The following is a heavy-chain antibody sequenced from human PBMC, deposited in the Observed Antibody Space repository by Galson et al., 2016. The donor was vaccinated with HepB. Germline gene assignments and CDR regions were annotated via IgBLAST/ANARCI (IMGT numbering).Heavy chain of an antibody. D-gene: IGHD5-18*01. J-gene: IGHJ6*02. CDR1: GFTFDDYG. Sequence: SLRLSCAASGFTFDDYGMHWVRQAPGKGPEWVSGISWNSGSVGYADSVTGRFTISRDNAKNSLFLQMNSLRTEDTAFYYCAKDVGTGGYAPGYYYGVDVWGQGTTVTVSS. CDR3: AKDVGTGGYAPGYYYGVDV. V-gene: IGHV3-9*01. CDR2: ISWNSGSV.